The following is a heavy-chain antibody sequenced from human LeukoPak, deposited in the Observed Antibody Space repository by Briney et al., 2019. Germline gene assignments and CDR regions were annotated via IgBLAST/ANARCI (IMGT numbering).Heavy chain of an antibody. CDR1: GYTFTSYY. V-gene: IGHV1-46*01. Sequence: ASVKVSCKASGYTFTSYYMHWVRQAPGQGLEWMGIINPSGGSTSYAQKFQGRVTMTRDTSTSTVYMELSSLRSEDTAVYHCASPRTYCSGGSCYSSYDYWGQGTLVTVSS. CDR2: INPSGGST. D-gene: IGHD2-15*01. CDR3: ASPRTYCSGGSCYSSYDY. J-gene: IGHJ4*02.